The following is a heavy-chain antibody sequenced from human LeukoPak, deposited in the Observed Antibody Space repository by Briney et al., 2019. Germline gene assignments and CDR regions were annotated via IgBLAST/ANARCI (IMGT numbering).Heavy chain of an antibody. V-gene: IGHV1-8*01. J-gene: IGHJ5*02. D-gene: IGHD3-16*01. Sequence: ASMKVSCKASGYTFTNYDINWVRQATGRGLEWMGWMNPKTGNTGYAQNFQGRVTMTRDTSESTAYMELSSLRSEDTAMYYCARGPALHKNWVGGRWFDPWGQGTLVTVSS. CDR3: ARGPALHKNWVGGRWFDP. CDR2: MNPKTGNT. CDR1: GYTFTNYD.